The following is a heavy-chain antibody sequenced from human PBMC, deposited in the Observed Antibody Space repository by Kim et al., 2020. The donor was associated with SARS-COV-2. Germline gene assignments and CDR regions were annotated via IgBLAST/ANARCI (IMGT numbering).Heavy chain of an antibody. CDR2: ISWNSGSI. V-gene: IGHV3-9*01. CDR3: AKDQEDGGGMDV. Sequence: GGSLRLSCAASGFTFDDYAMHWVRQAPGKGLEWVSGISWNSGSIGYADSVKGRFTISRDNAKNSLYLQMNSLRAEDTALYYCAKDQEDGGGMDVWGQGTTVTVSS. CDR1: GFTFDDYA. D-gene: IGHD3-10*01. J-gene: IGHJ6*02.